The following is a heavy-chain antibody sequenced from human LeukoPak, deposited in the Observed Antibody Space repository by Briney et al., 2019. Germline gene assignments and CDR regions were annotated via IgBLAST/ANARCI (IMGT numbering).Heavy chain of an antibody. D-gene: IGHD3-3*01. V-gene: IGHV1-8*02. J-gene: IGHJ4*02. Sequence: ASVKVSCKASGYTFTGYYMHWVRQAPGQGLEWMGWMNPNSGNTGYAQKFQGRVTMTRNTSISTAYMELSSLRSEDTAVYYCARMDFWSGYSHFDYWGQGTLVTVSS. CDR3: ARMDFWSGYSHFDY. CDR1: GYTFTGYY. CDR2: MNPNSGNT.